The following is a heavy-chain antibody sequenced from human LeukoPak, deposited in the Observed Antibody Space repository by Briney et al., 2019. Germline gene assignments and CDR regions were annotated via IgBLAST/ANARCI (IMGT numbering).Heavy chain of an antibody. V-gene: IGHV3-23*01. CDR3: AKVNVVVVVAATFFDY. CDR1: GFTFSSYA. Sequence: GGSLRLSCAASGFTFSSYAMSLVRQAPGKGLEWVSAISGSGGSTYYADSVKGRFTISRDNSKNTLYLQMNSLRAEDTAVYYCAKVNVVVVVAATFFDYWGQGTLVTVPS. J-gene: IGHJ4*02. D-gene: IGHD2-15*01. CDR2: ISGSGGST.